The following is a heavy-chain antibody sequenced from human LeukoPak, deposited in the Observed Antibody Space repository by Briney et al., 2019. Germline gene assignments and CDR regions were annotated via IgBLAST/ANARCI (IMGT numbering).Heavy chain of an antibody. V-gene: IGHV4-59*08. Sequence: PSETLSLTCTVSGGSISSYYWSWIRQPPGKGLEWIGYIYYSGSTNYNPSLKSRVTISVDTSKNQFSLKLSSVTAADTAVYYCARHAGSSWSPYYFDYWGQGTLVTVSS. CDR2: IYYSGST. D-gene: IGHD6-13*01. CDR1: GGSISSYY. J-gene: IGHJ4*02. CDR3: ARHAGSSWSPYYFDY.